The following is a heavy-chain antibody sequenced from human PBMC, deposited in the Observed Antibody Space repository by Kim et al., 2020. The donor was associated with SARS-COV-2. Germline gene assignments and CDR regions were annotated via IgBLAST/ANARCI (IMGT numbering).Heavy chain of an antibody. V-gene: IGHV3-13*04. D-gene: IGHD3-22*01. CDR2: IGTAGDT. CDR3: ARGLYYYDSSGYTEFDY. J-gene: IGHJ4*02. Sequence: GGSLRLSCAASGFTFSSYDMHWVRQATGKGLEWVSAIGTAGDTYYPGSVKGRFTISRENAKNSLYLQMNSLRAGDTAVYYCARGLYYYDSSGYTEFDYWGQGTLVTVSS. CDR1: GFTFSSYD.